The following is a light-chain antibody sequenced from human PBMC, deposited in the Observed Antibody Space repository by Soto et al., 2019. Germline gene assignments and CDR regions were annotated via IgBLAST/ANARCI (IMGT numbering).Light chain of an antibody. J-gene: IGKJ1*01. CDR3: QDYGSSPQT. V-gene: IGKV3-20*01. Sequence: DIVLTQSPGTLSSSPGERATLSCRASQRISSNYLGWYQQKPGQAPRLLIYAASSRATGIPDRFSGSGSGTDFTLTISRLEPEDFAVYYCQDYGSSPQTFGQGTKVDIK. CDR2: AAS. CDR1: QRISSNY.